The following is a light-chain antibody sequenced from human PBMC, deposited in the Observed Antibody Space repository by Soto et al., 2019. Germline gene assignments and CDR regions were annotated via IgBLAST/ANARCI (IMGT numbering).Light chain of an antibody. CDR1: SSDVGGYNY. CDR2: GVS. V-gene: IGLV2-8*01. CDR3: SSYAGSILYV. J-gene: IGLJ1*01. Sequence: QSALTQPPSASGSPGQSVTISCTGTSSDVGGYNYVSWYQQHPGKAPKLMIYGVSKRPSGVPDRFSGSKSGNTASLTVSGLQAEDEADYYCSSYAGSILYVFGTGTKLTVL.